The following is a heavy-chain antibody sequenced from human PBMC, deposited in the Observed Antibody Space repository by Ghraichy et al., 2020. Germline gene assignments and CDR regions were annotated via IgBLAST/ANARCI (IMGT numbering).Heavy chain of an antibody. CDR1: GGSISSSSYY. CDR3: ARERAAAGTTFDP. Sequence: SETLSLTCTVSGGSISSSSYYWGWIRQPPGKGLEWIGSIYYSGSTYYNPSLKSRVTISVDTSKNQFSLKLSSVTAADTAVYYCARERAAAGTTFDPWGQGTLVTVSS. V-gene: IGHV4-39*01. J-gene: IGHJ5*02. CDR2: IYYSGST. D-gene: IGHD6-13*01.